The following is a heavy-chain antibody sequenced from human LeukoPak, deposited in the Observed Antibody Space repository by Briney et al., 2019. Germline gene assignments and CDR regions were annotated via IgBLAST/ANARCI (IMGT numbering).Heavy chain of an antibody. CDR2: ISAYNGNT. V-gene: IGHV1-18*04. J-gene: IGHJ4*02. D-gene: IGHD3-22*01. CDR3: ARPLFYDSSGYYPYYFDY. CDR1: GYTFTAYY. Sequence: ASVKVSCKASGYTFTAYYIHWVRQAPGQGLEWMGWISAYNGNTNYAQKLQGRVTMTTDTSTSTAYMELRSLRSDDTAVYYCARPLFYDSSGYYPYYFDYWGQGTLVTVSS.